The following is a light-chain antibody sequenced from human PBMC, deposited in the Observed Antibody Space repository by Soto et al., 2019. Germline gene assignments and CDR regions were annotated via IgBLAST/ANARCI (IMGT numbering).Light chain of an antibody. CDR3: QLRSDWPPGLT. J-gene: IGKJ4*01. Sequence: EIVLTQSPATLSLSPGERATLSCGASRSVSSYLAWYQQKPGQAPRLLIYDASYRATGIPARLSGSGSGTDFALGIRGLEPEGVGFYYCQLRSDWPPGLTFGGGTKVEIK. CDR1: RSVSSY. CDR2: DAS. V-gene: IGKV3-11*01.